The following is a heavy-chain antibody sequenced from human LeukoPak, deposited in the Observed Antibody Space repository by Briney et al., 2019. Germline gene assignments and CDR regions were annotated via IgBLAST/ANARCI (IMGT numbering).Heavy chain of an antibody. CDR1: GGSISSYY. J-gene: IGHJ3*02. V-gene: IGHV4-59*08. CDR3: ARHRRVFYAFDI. Sequence: SETLSLTCTVSGGSISSYYWSWIRQPPGKGLEWIGYIYYSGSTNYNPSLKSRVTISVDTSKNQFSLKLSSVTAADTAVYYCARHRRVFYAFDIWGQGTMVTVSS. D-gene: IGHD3-9*01. CDR2: IYYSGST.